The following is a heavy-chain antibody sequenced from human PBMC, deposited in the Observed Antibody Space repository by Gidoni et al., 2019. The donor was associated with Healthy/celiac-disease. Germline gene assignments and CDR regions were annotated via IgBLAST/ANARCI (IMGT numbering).Heavy chain of an antibody. J-gene: IGHJ5*02. CDR2: IDYSGST. CDR1: GGPLSRRCYH. V-gene: IGHV4-39*07. D-gene: IGHD2-2*01. Sequence: QLQPQESGPGLVKPSETLSPTSTVPGGPLSRRCYHWGWIRQPPGKGLEWIGSIDYSGSTYSNPSLKSGVTISVDTTKNQFSLKLSSVTAAETAVYYCARVFGVVVPADMEWFDPWGQGTLVTVSS. CDR3: ARVFGVVVPADMEWFDP.